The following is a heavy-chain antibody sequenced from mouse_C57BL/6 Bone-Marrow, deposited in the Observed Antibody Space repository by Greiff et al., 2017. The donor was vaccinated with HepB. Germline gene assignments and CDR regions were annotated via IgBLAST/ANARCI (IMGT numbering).Heavy chain of an antibody. V-gene: IGHV1-69*01. CDR3: ARPRFITTVVASGGYFDV. CDR2: IDPSDSYT. D-gene: IGHD1-1*01. CDR1: GYTFTSYW. Sequence: QVQLQQPGAELVMPGASVKLSCKASGYTFTSYWMHWVKQRPGQGLEWIGEIDPSDSYTNYNQKFKGKSTLTVDKSSSTAYMQLSSLTSEDSAVYYCARPRFITTVVASGGYFDVWGTGTTVTVSS. J-gene: IGHJ1*03.